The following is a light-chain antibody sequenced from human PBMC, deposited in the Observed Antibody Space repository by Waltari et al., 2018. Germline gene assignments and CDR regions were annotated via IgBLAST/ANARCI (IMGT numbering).Light chain of an antibody. CDR3: ASFISGSTSSVL. Sequence: SALTQPAPLSGSPGKANTIPRTGNSRGLGSFYHVSWYQQHPGKAPKVLIYDVTNRPSGVSYRFSGSKSGNTASLTISGLQAEDEAYYHCASFISGSTSSVLFGGGTKLTVL. J-gene: IGLJ3*02. V-gene: IGLV2-14*03. CDR1: SRGLGSFYH. CDR2: DVT.